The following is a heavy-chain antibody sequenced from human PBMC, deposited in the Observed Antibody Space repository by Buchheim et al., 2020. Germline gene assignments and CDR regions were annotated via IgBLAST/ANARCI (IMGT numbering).Heavy chain of an antibody. CDR2: ISYDGSNK. J-gene: IGHJ4*02. V-gene: IGHV3-30-3*01. D-gene: IGHD2-21*02. Sequence: QVQLVESGGGVVQPGRSLRLSCAASGFTFSSYAMHWVRQAPGKGLEWVAVISYDGSNKYYADSVKGRFTISRDNSKNTLYLQMNSLRAEDTAVYYCARETQDFIVVVTAGLDYWGQGTL. CDR1: GFTFSSYA. CDR3: ARETQDFIVVVTAGLDY.